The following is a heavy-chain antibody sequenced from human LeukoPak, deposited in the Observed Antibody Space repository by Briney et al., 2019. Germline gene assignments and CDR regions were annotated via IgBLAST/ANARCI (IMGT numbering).Heavy chain of an antibody. Sequence: SVKVSCKASGGAFSSYAISWVRQAPGQGLEWMGGIIPIFGTANYAQKFQGRVTITADESTSTAYMELSSLRSEDTAVYYCASVTYTNYYYGMDVWGQGTTVTVSS. J-gene: IGHJ6*02. CDR2: IIPIFGTA. CDR3: ASVTYTNYYYGMDV. CDR1: GGAFSSYA. V-gene: IGHV1-69*13. D-gene: IGHD2-2*02.